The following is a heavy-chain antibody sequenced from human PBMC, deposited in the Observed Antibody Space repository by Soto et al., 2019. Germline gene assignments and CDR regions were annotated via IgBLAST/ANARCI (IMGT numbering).Heavy chain of an antibody. D-gene: IGHD2-2*01. V-gene: IGHV5-10-1*01. J-gene: IGHJ5*02. CDR1: GYTFTTFW. CDR3: ARIYCTTTTCDSWFDP. Sequence: GESLQISCTGFGYTFTTFWISCVRQMPGKGLEWMGRIDPGDTYATYSPAFQGHVTISADKATSTAYLQWSSLKASDTAMYFCARIYCTTTTCDSWFDPWGEGTPVTVSS. CDR2: IDPGDTYA.